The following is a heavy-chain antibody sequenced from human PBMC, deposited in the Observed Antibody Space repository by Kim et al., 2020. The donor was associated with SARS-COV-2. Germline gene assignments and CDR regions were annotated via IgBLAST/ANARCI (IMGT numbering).Heavy chain of an antibody. D-gene: IGHD2-2*01. CDR3: ARQGCSSTSCKPPNWFDP. V-gene: IGHV4-39*01. Sequence: KSRVTISVDTSKNQFSLKLSSVTAAGTAVYYCARQGCSSTSCKPPNWFDPWGQGTLVTVSS. J-gene: IGHJ5*02.